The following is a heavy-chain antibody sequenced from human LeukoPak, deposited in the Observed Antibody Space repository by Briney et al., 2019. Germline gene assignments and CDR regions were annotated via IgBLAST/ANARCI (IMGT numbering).Heavy chain of an antibody. Sequence: ASVKVSCKASGYTFTSYYMHWVRQAPGQGVEWMGIINPSGGSTSYAQKFQGSVTMTRDMSTSTVYMKLSSLRSEDTAVYYCARSLIAARPVRVQFDYWGQGTLVTVSS. D-gene: IGHD6-6*01. V-gene: IGHV1-46*01. CDR3: ARSLIAARPVRVQFDY. CDR2: INPSGGST. J-gene: IGHJ4*02. CDR1: GYTFTSYY.